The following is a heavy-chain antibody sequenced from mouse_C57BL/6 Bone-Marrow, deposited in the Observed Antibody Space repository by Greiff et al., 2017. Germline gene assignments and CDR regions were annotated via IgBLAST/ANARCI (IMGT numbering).Heavy chain of an antibody. Sequence: EVQLQESGEGLVKPGGSLKLSCAASGFTFSSYAMSWVRQTPEKRLEWVAYISSGCDYIYYADTVKGRFTISRDNARNTLYLQMSSLKSEDTAMYYCTRDLLDYAMDYWGQGTSVTVSS. J-gene: IGHJ4*01. CDR2: ISSGCDYI. CDR3: TRDLLDYAMDY. CDR1: GFTFSSYA. D-gene: IGHD2-1*01. V-gene: IGHV5-9-1*02.